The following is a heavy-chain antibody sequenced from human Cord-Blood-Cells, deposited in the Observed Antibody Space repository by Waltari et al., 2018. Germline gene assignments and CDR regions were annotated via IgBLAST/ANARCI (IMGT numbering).Heavy chain of an antibody. CDR3: ARGRRGAGDY. CDR1: GGSFSGYY. J-gene: IGHJ4*02. CDR2: INHSGST. D-gene: IGHD6-19*01. Sequence: QVQLQQWGAGLLKPSETLSLTCAVYGGSFSGYYWSWIRQPPGKGLEWIGEINHSGSTNYDPSLKSRVTRSVDTSKNQFSLKLSSGTAADTAVYYCARGRRGAGDYWGQGTLVTVSS. V-gene: IGHV4-34*01.